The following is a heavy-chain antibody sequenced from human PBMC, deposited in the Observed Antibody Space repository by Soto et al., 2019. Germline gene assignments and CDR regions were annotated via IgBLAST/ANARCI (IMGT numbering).Heavy chain of an antibody. D-gene: IGHD2-15*01. V-gene: IGHV1-69*13. J-gene: IGHJ4*02. CDR1: GGTFSSYA. CDR3: ARDGEEDRVVVVAALPYYFDY. Sequence: GASVKVSCKASGGTFSSYAISWVRQAPGQGLEWMGGIIPIFGTANYAQKFQGRVTITADESTSTAYMELSSLRSEDTAVYYCARDGEEDRVVVVAALPYYFDYWGQGTLVTVSS. CDR2: IIPIFGTA.